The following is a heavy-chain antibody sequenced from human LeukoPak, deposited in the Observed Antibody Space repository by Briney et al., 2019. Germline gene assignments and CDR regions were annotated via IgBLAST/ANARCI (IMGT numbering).Heavy chain of an antibody. D-gene: IGHD2-2*01. CDR3: ARDLLLAMPVDAFDI. V-gene: IGHV3-53*01. CDR1: GFAVSTNT. J-gene: IGHJ3*02. Sequence: GGSLRLSCAASGFAVSTNTMNWVRQAPGKGLEWVSVIYTGGATDCADSVKGRFTISRDNAKNSLYLQMNSLRAEDTAVYYCARDLLLAMPVDAFDIWGQGTMVTVSS. CDR2: IYTGGAT.